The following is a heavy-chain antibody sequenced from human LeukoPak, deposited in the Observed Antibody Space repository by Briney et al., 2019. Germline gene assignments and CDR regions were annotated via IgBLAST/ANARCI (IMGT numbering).Heavy chain of an antibody. J-gene: IGHJ3*02. CDR3: AEAAAGNDAFDI. D-gene: IGHD6-13*01. CDR1: GGSISSGGYY. V-gene: IGHV4-30-2*01. Sequence: PSQTLSLTCTVSGGSISSGGYYWSWIRQPPGKGLEWIGYIYHSGSTYYNPSLKSRVTISVDRSKNQFSLKLSSVTAADTAVYYCAEAAAGNDAFDIWGQGTMVTVSS. CDR2: IYHSGST.